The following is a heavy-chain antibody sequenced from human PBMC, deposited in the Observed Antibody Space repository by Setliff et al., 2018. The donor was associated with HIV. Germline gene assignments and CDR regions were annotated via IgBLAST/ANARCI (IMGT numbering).Heavy chain of an antibody. Sequence: SETLSLTCTVSGASISSSSHHWAWIRQPPGKGLEYIGNIYYTGSTHHNPSPESRVATSVDTSKNQFSLKLSSVTAADTAVYYCARLMHYYDSFWVLWRENYFDSWGRGTLVTVSS. CDR3: ARLMHYYDSFWVLWRENYFDS. CDR1: GASISSSSHH. CDR2: IYYTGST. V-gene: IGHV4-39*01. D-gene: IGHD3-22*01. J-gene: IGHJ4*01.